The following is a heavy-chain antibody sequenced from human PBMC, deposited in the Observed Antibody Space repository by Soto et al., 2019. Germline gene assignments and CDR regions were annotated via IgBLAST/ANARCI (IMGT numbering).Heavy chain of an antibody. D-gene: IGHD3-10*01. J-gene: IGHJ3*02. V-gene: IGHV3-7*01. CDR2: IKQDGSEK. Sequence: AGGSLRLSCAASGFTFSSYWMSWVRQAPGKGLEWVANIKQDGSEKYYVDSVKGRFTISRDNAKNSLYLQMNSLRAEDTAVYYCARGGLLWFGEILNAFDIWGQGTMVTV. CDR3: ARGGLLWFGEILNAFDI. CDR1: GFTFSSYW.